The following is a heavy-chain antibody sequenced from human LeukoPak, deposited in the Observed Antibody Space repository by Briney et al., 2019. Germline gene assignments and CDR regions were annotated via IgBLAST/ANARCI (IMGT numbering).Heavy chain of an antibody. V-gene: IGHV4-59*01. CDR3: AGYSSGRFDP. Sequence: SETLSLTCTVSGGSISSYYWSWIRQPPGKGLEWIGYIYYSGSTNYSPSLKSRVTISVDTSKNQFSLKLSSVTAADTAVYYCAGYSSGRFDPWGQGTLVTVSS. D-gene: IGHD6-19*01. CDR2: IYYSGST. CDR1: GGSISSYY. J-gene: IGHJ5*02.